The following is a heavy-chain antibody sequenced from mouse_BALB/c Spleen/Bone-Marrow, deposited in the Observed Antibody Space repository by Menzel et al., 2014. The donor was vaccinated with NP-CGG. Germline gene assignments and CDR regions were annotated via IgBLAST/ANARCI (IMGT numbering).Heavy chain of an antibody. CDR2: ISTYYGDA. Sequence: VKLMESGAELVRPGVSVKISCKGPGYTFTDYPMHWGKKSHPKSLEGIGVISTYYGDASYNQKFKGKATMTVDKSSSTAYMELARLTSEDSAIYYCARVITTGYYGMDYWGQGTSVTVSS. D-gene: IGHD2-4*01. CDR3: ARVITTGYYGMDY. J-gene: IGHJ4*01. CDR1: GYTFTDYP. V-gene: IGHV1S137*01.